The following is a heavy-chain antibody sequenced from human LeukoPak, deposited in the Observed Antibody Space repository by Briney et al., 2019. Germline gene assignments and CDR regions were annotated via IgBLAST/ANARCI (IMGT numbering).Heavy chain of an antibody. CDR1: GYTFTSYG. Sequence: ASVKVSCKASGYTFTSYGISWVRQAPGQGLEWMGWISAYNGNTNYAQKLQGRVTMTTDTSTSTAYMELRSLRSEDTAVYYCATGGLVVGATFFDYWGQGTLVTVST. CDR3: ATGGLVVGATFFDY. CDR2: ISAYNGNT. V-gene: IGHV1-18*01. D-gene: IGHD1-26*01. J-gene: IGHJ4*02.